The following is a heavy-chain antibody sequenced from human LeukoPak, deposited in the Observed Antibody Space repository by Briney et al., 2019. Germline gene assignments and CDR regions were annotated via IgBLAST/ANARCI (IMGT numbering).Heavy chain of an antibody. J-gene: IGHJ3*02. V-gene: IGHV3-23*01. CDR3: AKPSYGSGSYSLNAFDI. D-gene: IGHD3-10*01. CDR1: GFTFSSYA. Sequence: GGSLRLSCAASGFTFSSYAMSWVRQAPGKGLEWVSAISGSGGSTYYADSVKGRFTISRDNSKNTLYLQMNSLRAEDTAVYYCAKPSYGSGSYSLNAFDIWDQGTMVTVSS. CDR2: ISGSGGST.